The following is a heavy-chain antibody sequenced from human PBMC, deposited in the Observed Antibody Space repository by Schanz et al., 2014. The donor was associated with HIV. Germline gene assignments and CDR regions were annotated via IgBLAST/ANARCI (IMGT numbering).Heavy chain of an antibody. D-gene: IGHD3-9*01. CDR3: ARTDYDILTGYSLGYYGMDV. CDR1: GYTFTSYG. V-gene: IGHV1-18*01. Sequence: QVQLVQSGAEVKKPGASVKVSCKASGYTFTSYGISWVRQAPGQGLERMGWISAYNGNTNYAQKLQGRVTMTTDTSTSTAYMELRSLRSDDTAVYYCARTDYDILTGYSLGYYGMDVWGQGTTVTVSS. J-gene: IGHJ6*02. CDR2: ISAYNGNT.